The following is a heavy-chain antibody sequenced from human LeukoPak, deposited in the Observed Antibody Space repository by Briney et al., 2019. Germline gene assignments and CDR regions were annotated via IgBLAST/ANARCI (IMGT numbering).Heavy chain of an antibody. CDR1: RYTFTSYG. CDR3: ARTPPLRFPPWDWFDP. J-gene: IGHJ5*02. D-gene: IGHD3-3*01. Sequence: ASVKVSCKASRYTFTSYGFSWVRQAHGQGLEWMGWISAYNGNTNYAQKLQGRVTMTTDTSTSTAYMELRSLRSDDTAVYYCARTPPLRFPPWDWFDPWGQGTLVTVSS. CDR2: ISAYNGNT. V-gene: IGHV1-18*01.